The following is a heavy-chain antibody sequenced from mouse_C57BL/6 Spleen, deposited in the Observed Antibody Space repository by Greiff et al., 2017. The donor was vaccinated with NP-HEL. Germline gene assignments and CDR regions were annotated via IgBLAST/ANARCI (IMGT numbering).Heavy chain of an antibody. J-gene: IGHJ2*01. D-gene: IGHD2-2*01. Sequence: VQLQQSGPELVKPGASVKISCKASGYSFTDYNMNWVKQSNGKSLEWIGVINPNYGTTSYNQKFKGKATLTVDQSSSTAYMQLNSLTSEDSAVYYFARRATLVTDRGTYFYYWGHGTTLTFSS. CDR1: GYSFTDYN. V-gene: IGHV1-39*01. CDR2: INPNYGTT. CDR3: ARRATLVTDRGTYFYY.